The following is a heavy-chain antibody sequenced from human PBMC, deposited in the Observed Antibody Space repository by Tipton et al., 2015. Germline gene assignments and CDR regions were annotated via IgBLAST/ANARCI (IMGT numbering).Heavy chain of an antibody. Sequence: TLSLTCTVSSDSINKYYWSWIRQPPGKELQWIGYIQYSGGTNYNPSLESRVSMSVDTSKTQFSLEMRSVTATDTAVYYYARARGRHGGLFDSWGQGTTVTVSS. CDR3: ARARGRHGGLFDS. D-gene: IGHD4-23*01. J-gene: IGHJ4*03. CDR2: IQYSGGT. V-gene: IGHV4-59*01. CDR1: SDSINKYY.